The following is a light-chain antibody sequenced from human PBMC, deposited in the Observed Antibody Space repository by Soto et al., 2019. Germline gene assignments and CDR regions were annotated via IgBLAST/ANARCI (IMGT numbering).Light chain of an antibody. CDR2: TTS. CDR1: QSISTY. CDR3: QQGHSVPLT. J-gene: IGKJ4*01. V-gene: IGKV1-39*01. Sequence: DIQMTQSPSSLSASVGDRVTITCRASQSISTYLNWYQQKPGKAPKLLIYTTSNLQTGVPSRFSGSGSGTDFTLTISSLQPADFATYYCQQGHSVPLTFGGGTKVEIK.